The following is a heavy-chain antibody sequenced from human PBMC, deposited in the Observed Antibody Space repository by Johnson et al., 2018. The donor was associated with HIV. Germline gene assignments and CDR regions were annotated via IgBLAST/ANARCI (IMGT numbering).Heavy chain of an antibody. D-gene: IGHD5-12*01. V-gene: IGHV3-30*02. CDR3: AKDLLIKLYSADAFNI. CDR2: IRYDGSNK. CDR1: GFTFRSYG. J-gene: IGHJ3*02. Sequence: QVQLVESGGGVVQPGGSLRLSCAASGFTFRSYGMHWVRQAPGKGLEWVAFIRYDGSNKYYADSVKGRFTISRDNSKSTLYLQMNSLRAEDTAVYYCAKDLLIKLYSADAFNIWGQGTMVTVAS.